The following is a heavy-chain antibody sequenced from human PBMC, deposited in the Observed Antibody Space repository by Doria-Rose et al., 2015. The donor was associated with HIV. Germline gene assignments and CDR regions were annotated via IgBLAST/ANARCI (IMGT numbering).Heavy chain of an antibody. D-gene: IGHD1-26*01. CDR1: GFTFITYS. Sequence: VPLVQSRGGLVRPGGSLRLSCAASGFTFITYSMNWVRQAPGKGLEWVSSISSDSNYIYYTDSLKGRFIISRDNAKNALFLQMNDLRIEDTGVYYCARDPDPTELRFLDLWGRGTLVTVSS. V-gene: IGHV3-21*03. CDR3: ARDPDPTELRFLDL. J-gene: IGHJ2*01. CDR2: ISSDSNYI.